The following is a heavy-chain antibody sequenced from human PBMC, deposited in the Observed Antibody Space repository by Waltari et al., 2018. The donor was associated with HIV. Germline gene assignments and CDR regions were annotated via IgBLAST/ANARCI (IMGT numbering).Heavy chain of an antibody. Sequence: QVQLVESGGGVVQPGRFLRLTCVASGFKFGTYGMHWVRQAPGKGPEWVALISYDGSNKYYRDSVKGRFTVSRDNSKNSLYLQVKRLGAEDTAIYYCARVKQWEVFGYFQYWGQGTLVTVSS. CDR2: ISYDGSNK. CDR1: GFKFGTYG. V-gene: IGHV3-30*03. D-gene: IGHD1-26*01. J-gene: IGHJ1*01. CDR3: ARVKQWEVFGYFQY.